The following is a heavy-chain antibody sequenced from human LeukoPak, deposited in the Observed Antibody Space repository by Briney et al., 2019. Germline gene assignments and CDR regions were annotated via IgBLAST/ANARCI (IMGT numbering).Heavy chain of an antibody. CDR2: LSGSGAST. CDR3: AKQKGYCSGGSCYNSDY. V-gene: IGHV3-23*01. J-gene: IGHJ4*02. Sequence: GESLTLSCAASGFTFTSYAMSWVRQAPGKVLEWVSTLSGSGASTSYADSVKGRFTISRDNSKNTLYLQMNSLRAEDTARYYCAKQKGYCSGGSCYNSDYWGQGTLVTVSS. D-gene: IGHD2-15*01. CDR1: GFTFTSYA.